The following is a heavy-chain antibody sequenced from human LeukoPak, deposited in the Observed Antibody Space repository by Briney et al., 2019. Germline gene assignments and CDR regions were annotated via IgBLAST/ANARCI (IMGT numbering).Heavy chain of an antibody. V-gene: IGHV1-18*01. CDR3: ARDSLGDYVWGSYRHDFDY. J-gene: IGHJ4*02. D-gene: IGHD3-16*02. CDR1: GYTFTSYG. CDR2: ISAYNGNT. Sequence: GASVKVSCKASGYTFTSYGISWVRQAPGQGLEWMGWISAYNGNTNYAQKLQGRVTMTTDTSTGTGYMELRSLRSDDTAVYYCARDSLGDYVWGSYRHDFDYWGQGTLVTVSS.